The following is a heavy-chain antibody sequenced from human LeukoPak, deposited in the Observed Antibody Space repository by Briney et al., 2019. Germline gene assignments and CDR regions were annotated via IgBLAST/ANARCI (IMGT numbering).Heavy chain of an antibody. CDR2: INPTGGST. CDR1: GYSFTSYY. CDR3: ARVRPPLGRDMDV. V-gene: IGHV1-46*01. Sequence: ASVKVSCKASGYSFTSYYMHWVRQAPGQGPEWMGVINPTGGSTDYAQKFQGRLTMTRDTSTNTVYMELSSLKSEDTAAYYCARVRPPLGRDMDVWGQGTTVTVSS. J-gene: IGHJ6*02.